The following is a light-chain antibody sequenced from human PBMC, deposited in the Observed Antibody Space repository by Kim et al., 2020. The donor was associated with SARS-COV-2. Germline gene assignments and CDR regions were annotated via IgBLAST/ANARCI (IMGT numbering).Light chain of an antibody. J-gene: IGLJ2*01. V-gene: IGLV3-1*01. Sequence: SYELTQPLSVSVSLGQTASIPCGGDNMGDKNVRWYQQKPGQSPVLVIYQDSKRPSGIPERLSGSNSGNTATLTISGTQAMDEADYYCQAWDSSTVVFGGG. CDR3: QAWDSSTVV. CDR2: QDS. CDR1: NMGDKN.